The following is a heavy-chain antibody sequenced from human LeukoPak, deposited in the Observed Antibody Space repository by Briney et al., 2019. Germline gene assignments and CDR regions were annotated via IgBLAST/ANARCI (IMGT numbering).Heavy chain of an antibody. J-gene: IGHJ4*02. D-gene: IGHD6-19*01. Sequence: ASVKVSCKASGYTFTGYYMHWVRQAPGQGLEWMGRINPNSGGTNYAQKFQGRVTMTRDTSISTAYMELSRLRSDDTAVYYSARDFGGWYPGDYWGQGTLVTVSS. CDR3: ARDFGGWYPGDY. CDR1: GYTFTGYY. CDR2: INPNSGGT. V-gene: IGHV1-2*06.